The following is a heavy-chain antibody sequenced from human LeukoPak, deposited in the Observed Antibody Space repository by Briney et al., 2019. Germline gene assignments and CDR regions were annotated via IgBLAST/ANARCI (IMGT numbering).Heavy chain of an antibody. CDR2: ISGAGSSI. J-gene: IGHJ4*02. D-gene: IGHD4-17*01. CDR3: VRDPGDYDH. V-gene: IGHV3-23*01. CDR1: GFAFNAYA. Sequence: GGSLRLSCAASGFAFNAYAMSWVRQAPAKGLECVSTISGAGSSIYHADSVKGRFTISRDNSKNTLYLQMHSLRVEDTAVYYCVRDPGDYDHWGQGTLVTVSS.